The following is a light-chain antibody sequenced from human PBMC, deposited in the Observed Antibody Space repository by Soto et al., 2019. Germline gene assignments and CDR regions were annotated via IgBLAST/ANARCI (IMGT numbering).Light chain of an antibody. CDR3: QQYKSYLRT. J-gene: IGKJ1*01. V-gene: IGKV1-5*01. Sequence: DIQLTQSPSTLSASLGDSVTLTCRASQNISHWLAWYQQKPGKAPNPLIYDASSLKSGVPARFRGSGSGTDFTLTISSLQPEDFEVYYCQQYKSYLRTFGQGTKVDIK. CDR1: QNISHW. CDR2: DAS.